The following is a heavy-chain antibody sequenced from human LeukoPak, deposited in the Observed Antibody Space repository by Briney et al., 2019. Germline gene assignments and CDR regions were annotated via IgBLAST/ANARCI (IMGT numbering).Heavy chain of an antibody. V-gene: IGHV4-39*07. D-gene: IGHD6-19*01. J-gene: IGHJ4*02. CDR1: GGSISSSSYY. CDR3: ARGGYSSGWYRGSFDY. Sequence: SETLSLTCTVSGGSISSSSYYWGWIRQPPGKGLEWIGSIYYSGSTYYNPSLKSRVTISVDTSKSQFSLKLSSVTAADTAVYYCARGGYSSGWYRGSFDYWGQGTLVTVSS. CDR2: IYYSGST.